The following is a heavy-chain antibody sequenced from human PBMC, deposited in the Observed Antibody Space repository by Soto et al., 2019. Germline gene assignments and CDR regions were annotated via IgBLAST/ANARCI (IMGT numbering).Heavy chain of an antibody. D-gene: IGHD5-12*01. V-gene: IGHV3-66*01. Sequence: GGSLRLSCAASGFTVSSNYMSWVRQAPGKGLEWVSVIYSGGSTYYADSVKGRFTISRDNSKNTLYLQMNSLRAEDTAVYYCARESIVATSSIDYWGQGTLVTVSS. CDR1: GFTVSSNY. CDR3: ARESIVATSSIDY. CDR2: IYSGGST. J-gene: IGHJ4*02.